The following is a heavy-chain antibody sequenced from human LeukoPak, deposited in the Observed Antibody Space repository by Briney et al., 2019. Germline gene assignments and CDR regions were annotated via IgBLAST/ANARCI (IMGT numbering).Heavy chain of an antibody. J-gene: IGHJ6*02. CDR3: ARPMHVEFYYYGMAV. CDR2: RKQDGSEK. CDR1: GFIFSDYY. V-gene: IGHV3-7*01. D-gene: IGHD5-24*01. Sequence: PGGSLRLSCAASGFIFSDYYMSWSRQAPGKGLEWVSNRKQDGSEKYYVDSVKGRCTISRDNAKNSLYLQMNSLRVEDTAVYYCARPMHVEFYYYGMAVWGQGTTVTVSS.